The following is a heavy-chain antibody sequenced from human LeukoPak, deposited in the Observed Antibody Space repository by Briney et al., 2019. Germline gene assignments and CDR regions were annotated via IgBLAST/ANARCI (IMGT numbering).Heavy chain of an antibody. D-gene: IGHD2-2*01. V-gene: IGHV4-38-2*02. J-gene: IGHJ4*02. CDR3: VRDRLVVPAANEY. CDR2: IHQSGST. CDR1: GYSISIGYF. Sequence: PSETLSLICTVSGYSISIGYFWGWIRQPPGKGLEWIGSIHQSGSTYFNPSLKSRVTISVDTSKNQFSLKLSSVTAADTAIFYCVRDRLVVPAANEYWGQGTLVTVSS.